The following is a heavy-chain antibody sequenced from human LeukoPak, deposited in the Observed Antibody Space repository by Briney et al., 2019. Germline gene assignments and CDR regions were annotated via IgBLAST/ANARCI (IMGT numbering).Heavy chain of an antibody. J-gene: IGHJ4*02. CDR1: GFTFDDYT. CDR2: ISWGGGST. V-gene: IGHV3-43*01. D-gene: IGHD2-15*01. Sequence: AGGSLRLSCAASGFTFDDYTMHWVRQAPGEGLEWVSLISWGGGSTYYADSVKGRFTISRDNSKNSLYLQMNSLRTEDTALYYCAKDRVGGHLAEEYYFDYWGQGTLVTVSS. CDR3: AKDRVGGHLAEEYYFDY.